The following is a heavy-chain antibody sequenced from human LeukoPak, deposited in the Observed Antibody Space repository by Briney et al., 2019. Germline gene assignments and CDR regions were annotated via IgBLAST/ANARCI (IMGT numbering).Heavy chain of an antibody. CDR3: AKDRAHYDSSGYYLDY. Sequence: GGSLRLSCAASGFTFSSYGMHWVRQAPGKGLEWVAFIRYDGSNKYYADSVKGRFTISRDNSKNTLYLQMNSLRAEDTAVYYCAKDRAHYDSSGYYLDYWGQGTLFTVSS. J-gene: IGHJ4*02. CDR1: GFTFSSYG. V-gene: IGHV3-30*02. D-gene: IGHD3-22*01. CDR2: IRYDGSNK.